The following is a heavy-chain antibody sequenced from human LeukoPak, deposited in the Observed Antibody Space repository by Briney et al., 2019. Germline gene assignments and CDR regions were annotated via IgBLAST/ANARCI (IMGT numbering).Heavy chain of an antibody. CDR2: INHSGST. D-gene: IGHD3-10*01. Sequence: SETLSLTCAVYGGSFSGYYWSWIRQPPGKGLEWIGEINHSGSTNYNPSLKSRVTISVDTSKNQFSLKLSSVTAADTAVYYYARASPPSITMVRGVRFDYWGQGTLVTVSS. V-gene: IGHV4-34*01. CDR1: GGSFSGYY. CDR3: ARASPPSITMVRGVRFDY. J-gene: IGHJ4*02.